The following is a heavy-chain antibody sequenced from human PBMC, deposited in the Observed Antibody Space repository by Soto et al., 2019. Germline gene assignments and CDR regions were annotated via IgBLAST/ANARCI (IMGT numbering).Heavy chain of an antibody. CDR2: ISSSSSYI. D-gene: IGHD4-17*01. J-gene: IGHJ4*01. Sequence: EVQLVESGGGLVKPGGSLRLSCAASGFTFSIYSMNWVRQAPGKGLEWVSSISSSSSYIYYADSVKGRCTISRDNAKNSLYLQMNSLRAEDTAVYYCARWGPYDYGAPVHWGHGTLVTVSS. CDR3: ARWGPYDYGAPVH. CDR1: GFTFSIYS. V-gene: IGHV3-21*01.